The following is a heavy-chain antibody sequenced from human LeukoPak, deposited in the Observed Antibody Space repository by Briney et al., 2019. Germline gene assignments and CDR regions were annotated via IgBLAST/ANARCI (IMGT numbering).Heavy chain of an antibody. CDR2: IYYSGST. D-gene: IGHD6-13*01. CDR1: GGSFSGYY. Sequence: SETLSLTCAVYGGSFSGYYWSWIRQPPGKGLEWIGYIYYSGSTNYNPSLKSQVTISVDTSKNQFSLKLSSVTAADTAVYYCARVAAAGTFDYWGQGTLVTVSS. V-gene: IGHV4-59*01. CDR3: ARVAAAGTFDY. J-gene: IGHJ4*02.